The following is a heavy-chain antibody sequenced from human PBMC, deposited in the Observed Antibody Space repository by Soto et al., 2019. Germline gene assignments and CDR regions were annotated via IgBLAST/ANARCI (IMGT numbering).Heavy chain of an antibody. D-gene: IGHD2-15*01. CDR3: AKVDCSGGRCYSGHFDS. Sequence: EVQLLESGGGLVQPGGSLRLSCAASGFTFSSYVMSWVRQAPGKGLEWVSAISGSGDSTYSADPVQGRFTISRDNSKNTLNLLMNSLRAEDTAVYYCAKVDCSGGRCYSGHFDSWGQGTLVTVSS. V-gene: IGHV3-23*01. CDR1: GFTFSSYV. CDR2: ISGSGDST. J-gene: IGHJ4*02.